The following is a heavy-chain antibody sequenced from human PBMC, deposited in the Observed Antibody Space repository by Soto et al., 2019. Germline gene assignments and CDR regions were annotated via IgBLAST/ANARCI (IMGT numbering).Heavy chain of an antibody. CDR2: ISGSGGST. CDR1: GFTFSSYA. D-gene: IGHD3-22*01. V-gene: IGHV3-23*01. Sequence: GGSLRLSCAASGFTFSSYAMSWVRQAPGKGLEWVSAISGSGGSTYYADSVKGRFTISRDNSKNTLYLQMNSLRAEDTAVYYCAKIDYYDSSGPPGMVDYWGQGTLVTVSS. CDR3: AKIDYYDSSGPPGMVDY. J-gene: IGHJ4*02.